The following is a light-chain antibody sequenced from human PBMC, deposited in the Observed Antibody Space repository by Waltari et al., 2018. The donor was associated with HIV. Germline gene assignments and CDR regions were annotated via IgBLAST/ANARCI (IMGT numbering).Light chain of an antibody. Sequence: QSMLTQPPSVSAAPGQKVTISCSGTGSNLANNYVSWYQHLPGAAPKLVIYDNYTRPSGIPDRFSGSKAGASATLVITGLQTGDEGDYYCGTWDSSLNAGVFGGGTKLTVL. CDR3: GTWDSSLNAGV. V-gene: IGLV1-51*01. J-gene: IGLJ3*02. CDR1: GSNLANNY. CDR2: DNY.